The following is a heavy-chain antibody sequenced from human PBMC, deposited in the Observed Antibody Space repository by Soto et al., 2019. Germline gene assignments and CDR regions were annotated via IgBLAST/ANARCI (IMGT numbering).Heavy chain of an antibody. CDR2: VSTDGSNQ. V-gene: IGHV3-30-3*01. Sequence: QVQLVESGGGVVQPGRSLRLSCAASGFTVSSFAMHWVRQAPGKGLEWVAFVSTDGSNQYYADSVKGRFTISRDSSKNTLFLQMNNVRPEDTAVYYGARRLIIGWLDPWGQGTLVTVSS. D-gene: IGHD3-10*01. J-gene: IGHJ5*02. CDR1: GFTVSSFA. CDR3: ARRLIIGWLDP.